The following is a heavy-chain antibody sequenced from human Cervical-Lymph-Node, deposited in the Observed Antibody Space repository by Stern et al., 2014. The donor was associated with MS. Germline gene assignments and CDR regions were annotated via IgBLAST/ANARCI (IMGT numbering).Heavy chain of an antibody. Sequence: EVQLVESGGGLIQPGGSLRLSCATSGFSVASNYMSWVRQAPGKGLERVSVIYSDGSPYYSDSVKGRFTISRDHSKNTAFLQMNSLRVEDTAVYYCASDREYFDHLWGSYRFAPPGKWGQGTRVTVSS. CDR1: GFSVASNY. CDR2: IYSDGSP. V-gene: IGHV3-53*01. CDR3: ASDREYFDHLWGSYRFAPPGK. J-gene: IGHJ4*02. D-gene: IGHD3-16*02.